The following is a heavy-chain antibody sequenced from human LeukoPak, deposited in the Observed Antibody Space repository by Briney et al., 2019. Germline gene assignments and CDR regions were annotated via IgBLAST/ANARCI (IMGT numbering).Heavy chain of an antibody. J-gene: IGHJ4*02. D-gene: IGHD4-17*01. CDR2: MNPNSGNT. Sequence: ASVKVSCKASGYTFTSYDINWVRQATGQGLEWMGWMNPNSGNTGYAQKFQGRVSITRNTSISTAYMELSSLRSEDTAVYYCASPIAVTTAFDYWGQGTLLTVSS. CDR1: GYTFTSYD. V-gene: IGHV1-8*03. CDR3: ASPIAVTTAFDY.